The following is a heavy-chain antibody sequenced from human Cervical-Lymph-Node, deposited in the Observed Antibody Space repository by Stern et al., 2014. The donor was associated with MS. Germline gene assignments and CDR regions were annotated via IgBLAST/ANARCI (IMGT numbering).Heavy chain of an antibody. CDR2: ISWDGNET. Sequence: EVQLVASGGGLAQPGGALRLFCLGTGFSLDAFALDLLRQAPGEGLQWVAGISWDGNETVYTDSVKGRFTFSRDNAKNSLYLQMNSLRPDDTALYYCASLAVAGTGGMDVWGQGATVTVSS. CDR1: GFSLDAFA. D-gene: IGHD6-19*01. CDR3: ASLAVAGTGGMDV. J-gene: IGHJ6*02. V-gene: IGHV3-9*01.